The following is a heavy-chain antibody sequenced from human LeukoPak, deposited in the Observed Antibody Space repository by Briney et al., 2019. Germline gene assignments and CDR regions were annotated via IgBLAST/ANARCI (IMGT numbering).Heavy chain of an antibody. J-gene: IGHJ4*02. CDR3: ARVSTLPDY. CDR1: GYTFTSYY. CDR2: INPNSGGT. V-gene: IGHV1-2*02. D-gene: IGHD2/OR15-2a*01. Sequence: PWASVKVSCKASGYTFTSYYMHWARQAPGQGLEWMGWINPNSGGTNYAQKFQGRVTMTRDTSISTAYMELSRLRSDDTAVYYCARVSTLPDYWGQGTLVTVSS.